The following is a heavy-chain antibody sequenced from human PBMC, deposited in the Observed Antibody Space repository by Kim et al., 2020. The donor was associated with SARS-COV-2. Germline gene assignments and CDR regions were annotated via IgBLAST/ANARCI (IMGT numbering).Heavy chain of an antibody. J-gene: IGHJ4*02. CDR1: GGTFSSYA. Sequence: SVKVSCKASGGTFSSYAISWVRQAPGQGLEWMGGIIPIFGTANYSQKFQGRVTITADESTSTAYMELSSLRSEDTAVYYCARYGRDGYRANDYWGQGTLVTVSS. CDR3: ARYGRDGYRANDY. V-gene: IGHV1-69*13. D-gene: IGHD5-12*01. CDR2: IIPIFGTA.